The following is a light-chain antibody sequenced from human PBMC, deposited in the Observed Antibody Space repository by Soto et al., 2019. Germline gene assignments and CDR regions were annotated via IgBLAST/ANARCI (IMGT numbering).Light chain of an antibody. CDR1: QSLSGRY. CDR3: QQSYSTPPWT. V-gene: IGKV3D-20*02. CDR2: DVS. Sequence: EIVLTQSPGTLSLSPGETVTLSCRASQSLSGRYLAWYQQRPGQAPRLLIYDVSTRATGIPEKFSGSGSGTDFTLTIRRLEPEDFATYYCQQSYSTPPWTFGQGTKVEIK. J-gene: IGKJ1*01.